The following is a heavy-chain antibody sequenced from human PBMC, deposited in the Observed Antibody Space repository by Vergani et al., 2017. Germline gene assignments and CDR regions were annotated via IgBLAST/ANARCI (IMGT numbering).Heavy chain of an antibody. CDR2: ISGSSGST. CDR3: AKANPRNSGDDYLSYYRATDF. Sequence: EVQLLESGGDLVQPGGSLRLSCAASGFTFNHYAMNWVRQATGQGLDWVAGISGSSGSTYYAGSVKGRVTIYRDSSKNTLYLQMNSLSAGDTAVYYCAKANPRNSGDDYLSYYRATDFWGQGTTVTVSS. CDR1: GFTFNHYA. V-gene: IGHV3-23*01. D-gene: IGHD5-12*01. J-gene: IGHJ6*02.